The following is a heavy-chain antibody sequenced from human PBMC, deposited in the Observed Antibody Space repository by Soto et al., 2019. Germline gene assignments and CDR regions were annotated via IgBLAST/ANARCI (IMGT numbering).Heavy chain of an antibody. Sequence: QVQLVESGGGVVQPGRSLRLSCVASRFIFTNYAIHWVRQAPGKGLEWVAVMSYDGSQSYFADSVEGRFSISRDSSENTLYLQMNSLRPDDTAIYYCAKEMAAPRDHYYGLDVWGQGDTVTVSS. CDR3: AKEMAAPRDHYYGLDV. J-gene: IGHJ6*02. CDR1: RFIFTNYA. V-gene: IGHV3-30-3*01. D-gene: IGHD6-25*01. CDR2: MSYDGSQS.